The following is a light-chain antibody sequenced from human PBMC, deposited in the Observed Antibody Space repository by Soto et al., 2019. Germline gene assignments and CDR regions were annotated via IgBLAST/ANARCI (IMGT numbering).Light chain of an antibody. CDR3: GSYSRSSTLDV. V-gene: IGLV2-14*03. Sequence: QSALTQPASVSGSPGQSITISCTGTSSDVGDSNYVSWYQQHPGKAPKLMIYDVSNRPSGVSNRFSGSKSGNTASLTISGLQAEDEADYYCGSYSRSSTLDVFGTGTKLTVL. CDR1: SSDVGDSNY. CDR2: DVS. J-gene: IGLJ1*01.